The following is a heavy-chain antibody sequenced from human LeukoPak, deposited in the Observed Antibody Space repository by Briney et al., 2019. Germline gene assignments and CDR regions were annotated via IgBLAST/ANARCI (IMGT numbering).Heavy chain of an antibody. J-gene: IGHJ2*01. CDR2: ITGSGVTT. CDR1: GFTFSSYA. D-gene: IGHD5-12*01. Sequence: PGGSLRLSCAASGFTFSSYAMSWFRQAPGKGLEWVSAITGSGVTTYFADSVKGRFTISRDNSKDPLYLQMNSLRAEDTAVYYCAKTNLRLDWYFDLWGRGALVTVSS. V-gene: IGHV3-23*01. CDR3: AKTNLRLDWYFDL.